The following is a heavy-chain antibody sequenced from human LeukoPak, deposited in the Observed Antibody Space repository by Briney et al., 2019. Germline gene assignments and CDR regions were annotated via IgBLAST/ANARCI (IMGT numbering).Heavy chain of an antibody. V-gene: IGHV4-39*01. J-gene: IGHJ5*02. CDR3: ARQRPYYDILTGYYPYNWFDP. D-gene: IGHD3-9*01. Sequence: SSETLSLTCTVSGGSISSSSYYWGWIRQPPGEGLEWIGSIYYSGSTYYNPSLKSRVTISVDTSKNQFSLKLSSVTAADTAVYYCARQRPYYDILTGYYPYNWFDPWGQGTLVTVSS. CDR1: GGSISSSSYY. CDR2: IYYSGST.